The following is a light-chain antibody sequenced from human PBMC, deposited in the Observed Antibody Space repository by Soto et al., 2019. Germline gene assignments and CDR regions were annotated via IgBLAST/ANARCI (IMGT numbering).Light chain of an antibody. CDR3: QTWSTDIRV. J-gene: IGLJ3*02. CDR1: SGHNSYA. Sequence: QSVLTQPPSASASLGASVKLTCTLSSGHNSYAIAWHQQQPEKGPRYLMKLNSDGSHSKGDGIPDRFSGSSSGAERYLTIPSLQSEDEADYYCQTWSTDIRVFGGGTKLTV. CDR2: LNSDGSH. V-gene: IGLV4-69*01.